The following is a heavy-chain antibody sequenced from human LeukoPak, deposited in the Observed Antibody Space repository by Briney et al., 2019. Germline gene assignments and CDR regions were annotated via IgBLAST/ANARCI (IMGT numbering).Heavy chain of an antibody. V-gene: IGHV1-18*04. CDR3: ARVRFEGSSGWYKS. Sequence: VASVKVSCKASGYTFTSYGISWVRQAPGQGLEWMGWISAYNGNTNYAQKLQGRVTMTTDTSTSTAYTELRSLRSDDTAVYYCARVRFEGSSGWYKSWGQGTMVTVSS. CDR2: ISAYNGNT. D-gene: IGHD6-19*01. CDR1: GYTFTSYG. J-gene: IGHJ3*01.